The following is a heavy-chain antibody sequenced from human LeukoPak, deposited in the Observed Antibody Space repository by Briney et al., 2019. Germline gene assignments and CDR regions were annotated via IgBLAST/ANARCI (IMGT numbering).Heavy chain of an antibody. CDR3: ARGLSSSWTRYYYVDV. J-gene: IGHJ6*03. V-gene: IGHV4-34*01. Sequence: PSETLSLTCAVYGGSFSGYYWSWIRQPPGKGLEWVGEINHSGSTNYNPSLKSRVTISVDTSKNQFSLKLSSVTAADTAVYYCARGLSSSWTRYYYVDVWGKGTTVTVSS. CDR2: INHSGST. D-gene: IGHD6-13*01. CDR1: GGSFSGYY.